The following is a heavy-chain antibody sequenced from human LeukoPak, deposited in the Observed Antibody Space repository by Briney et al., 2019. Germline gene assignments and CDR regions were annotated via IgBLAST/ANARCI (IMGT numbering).Heavy chain of an antibody. CDR1: GYIFTSYG. J-gene: IGHJ4*02. CDR2: ISAYNGNT. CDR3: ARDCSAYYDFWSGYYAFDY. V-gene: IGHV1-18*01. D-gene: IGHD3-3*01. Sequence: ASVKVSCKASGYIFTSYGISWVRQAPGQGLEWMGWISAYNGNTNYAQKLQGRVTMTTDTSTSTAYMELRSLRSDDTAVYYCARDCSAYYDFWSGYYAFDYWGQGTLVTVSS.